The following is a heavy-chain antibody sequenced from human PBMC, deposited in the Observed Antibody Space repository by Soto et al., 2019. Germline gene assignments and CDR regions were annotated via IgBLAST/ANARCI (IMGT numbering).Heavy chain of an antibody. J-gene: IGHJ6*03. Sequence: SETLSLTCAVYGGSFSGYYWSWIRQPPGKGLEWIGEINHSGSTNYNPSLKSRVTISVDTSKNQFSLKLSSVTAADTAVYYCARALYSKYYYYYYMDVWGKGTTVTVSS. CDR3: ARALYSKYYYYYYMDV. V-gene: IGHV4-34*01. CDR1: GGSFSGYY. D-gene: IGHD2-21*01. CDR2: INHSGST.